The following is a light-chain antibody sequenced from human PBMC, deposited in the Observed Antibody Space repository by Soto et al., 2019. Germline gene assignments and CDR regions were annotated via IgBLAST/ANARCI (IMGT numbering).Light chain of an antibody. CDR2: DAS. Sequence: DIQMTQSPSTLSASVGDRVTITCRASQSIGNRLARYQQKPGKAPKLLIYDASSLQSGVPSRFSGSGSGTAFTLTITGLQPDDFASYYCQQCNGPITFGQGTRLEIK. J-gene: IGKJ5*01. CDR3: QQCNGPIT. V-gene: IGKV1-5*01. CDR1: QSIGNR.